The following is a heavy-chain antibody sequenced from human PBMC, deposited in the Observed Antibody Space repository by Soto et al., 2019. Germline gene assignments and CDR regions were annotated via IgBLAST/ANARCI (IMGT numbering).Heavy chain of an antibody. J-gene: IGHJ5*02. D-gene: IGHD3-3*01. V-gene: IGHV5-10-1*04. CDR2: IDPSDSYT. CDR3: ARPSGILEWLSDHWFDP. Sequence: GESLKISCKGSGYSFTSYWISWVHQMPGKGLEWMGRIDPSDSYTNYSPSFQGQVTISADKSISTAYLQWSSLKASDTAMYYCARPSGILEWLSDHWFDPWGQGTLVTVSS. CDR1: GYSFTSYW.